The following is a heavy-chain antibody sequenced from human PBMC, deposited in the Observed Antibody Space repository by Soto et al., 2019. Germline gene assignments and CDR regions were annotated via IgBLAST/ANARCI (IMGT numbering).Heavy chain of an antibody. CDR1: GGSLSSGGYY. V-gene: IGHV4-31*03. CDR2: IYYSGST. CDR3: ARASAHDLGNPHNWFDP. J-gene: IGHJ5*02. Sequence: SETLSLTCTVSGGSLSSGGYYWSWIRQHPGKGLEWIGYIYYSGSTYYNPSLKSRVTISVDTSKNQFSLKLSSVTAADTAVYYCARASAHDLGNPHNWFDPWGQGTLVTVSS. D-gene: IGHD3-3*01.